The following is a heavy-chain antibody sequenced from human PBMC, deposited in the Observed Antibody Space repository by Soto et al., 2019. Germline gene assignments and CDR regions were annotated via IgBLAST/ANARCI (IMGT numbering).Heavy chain of an antibody. D-gene: IGHD3-10*01. CDR1: GGSISSYY. CDR3: ARGEWFGEVFDY. Sequence: QVQLQESGPGLVKPSETLSLTCTVSGGSISSYYWSWIRQPPEKGLEWIGYIYYSGSTNYNPSLKSRVTISVEPSKNQFSLKLRSVTAADTAVYYCARGEWFGEVFDYWGRGTLVTVSS. V-gene: IGHV4-59*01. J-gene: IGHJ4*02. CDR2: IYYSGST.